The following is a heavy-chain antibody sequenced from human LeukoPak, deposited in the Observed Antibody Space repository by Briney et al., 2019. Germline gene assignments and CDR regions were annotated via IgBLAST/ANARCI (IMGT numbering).Heavy chain of an antibody. CDR1: GGSISSGDYY. D-gene: IGHD5-12*01. V-gene: IGHV4-30-4*01. CDR3: AREYSGYGSLGLYFDY. Sequence: SQTLSLTCTVSGGSISSGDYYWSWIRQPPGKGLEWIVYIYYSGSTYYNPSLKSRVTISVDTSKNQFSLKLSSVTAADTAVYYCAREYSGYGSLGLYFDYWGQGTLVTVSS. CDR2: IYYSGST. J-gene: IGHJ4*02.